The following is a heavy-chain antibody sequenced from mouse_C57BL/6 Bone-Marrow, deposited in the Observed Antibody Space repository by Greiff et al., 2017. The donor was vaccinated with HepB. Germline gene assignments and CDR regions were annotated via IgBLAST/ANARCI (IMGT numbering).Heavy chain of an antibody. J-gene: IGHJ3*01. CDR3: AREYYYGSWFAY. V-gene: IGHV5-4*03. CDR1: GFTFSSYA. CDR2: ISDGGSYT. Sequence: EVKVVESGGGLVKPGGSLKLSCAASGFTFSSYAMSWVRQTPEKRLEWVATISDGGSYTYYPDNVKGRFTISRDNAKNNLYLQMSHLKSEDTAMYYCAREYYYGSWFAYWGQGTLVTVSA. D-gene: IGHD1-1*01.